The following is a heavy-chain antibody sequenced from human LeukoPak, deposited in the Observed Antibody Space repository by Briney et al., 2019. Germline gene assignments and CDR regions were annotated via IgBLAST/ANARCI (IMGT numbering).Heavy chain of an antibody. CDR3: VRGGTYWTVS. J-gene: IGHJ5*01. V-gene: IGHV3-7*01. CDR2: IKPDGSEK. CDR1: GFVFSASY. Sequence: GGSLSLSCAASGFVFSASYMSWVRKAPGKGLEWVATIKPDGSEKYHVDSVSGRFTISRDNMNDSLFLQMNSLRVDDTAVYYCVRGGTYWTVSWGQGTLVNVS.